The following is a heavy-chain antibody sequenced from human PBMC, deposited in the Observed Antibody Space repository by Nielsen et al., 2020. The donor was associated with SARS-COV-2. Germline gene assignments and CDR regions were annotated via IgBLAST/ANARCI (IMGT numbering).Heavy chain of an antibody. J-gene: IGHJ6*02. D-gene: IGHD3-3*01. CDR2: IYYSGST. Sequence: SETLSLTCSVSGGSISSSTDYWVWIRQPPGKGLEWIGSIYYSGSTYYNPSLKSRVTISVDTSKNQFSLKLSSVTAADTAVYYCARDSMTREVTIFGVAYYYYGMDVWGQGTTVTVSS. CDR1: GGSISSSTDY. V-gene: IGHV4-39*07. CDR3: ARDSMTREVTIFGVAYYYYGMDV.